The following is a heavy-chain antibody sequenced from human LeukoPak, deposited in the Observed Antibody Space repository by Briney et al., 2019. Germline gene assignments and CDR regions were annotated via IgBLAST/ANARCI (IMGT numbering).Heavy chain of an antibody. CDR1: GATFSSYA. V-gene: IGHV1-69*06. CDR2: IIPIFGTA. CDR3: ARAYWVGWNVPTLIDY. Sequence: SSVKLSCKSSGATFSSYAISWERQPHGQGLEWMGRIIPIFGTANYAQKFQGRVTITADKSTSTAYMELRSLRSEDTAVYYCARAYWVGWNVPTLIDYWGQGTLVTVSS. J-gene: IGHJ4*02. D-gene: IGHD1-1*01.